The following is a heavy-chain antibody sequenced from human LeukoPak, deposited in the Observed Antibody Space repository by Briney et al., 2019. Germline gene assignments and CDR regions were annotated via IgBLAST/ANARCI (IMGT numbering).Heavy chain of an antibody. J-gene: IGHJ4*02. D-gene: IGHD4-23*01. CDR2: IYVGGST. CDR3: AKLTPYGGYYFDN. CDR1: GGPISSGSYH. Sequence: SQTLSLTCSVSGGPISSGSYHWSWIRQPAGKGLERIGRIYVGGSTNYNPSLKRRVTISADTSKNQFSLKVTSVTAADTAVYFCAKLTPYGGYYFDNWGQGMSVTVSP. V-gene: IGHV4-61*02.